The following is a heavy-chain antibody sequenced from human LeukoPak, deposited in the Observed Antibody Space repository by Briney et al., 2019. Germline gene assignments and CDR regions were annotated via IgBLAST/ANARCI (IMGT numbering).Heavy chain of an antibody. V-gene: IGHV3-64*01. CDR2: ISSNGGST. D-gene: IGHD2-21*02. J-gene: IGHJ3*02. CDR1: GFTFSMYA. Sequence: GGSLRLSCAASGFTFSMYAMHWVRQAPGKGLEYVSGISSNGGSTYYANSVKGRFTISRDNSKSTLYLQMGSLRPEDMAVYYCARARCGGDCSHPDERGSAAFDIWGQGTMVTVSS. CDR3: ARARCGGDCSHPDERGSAAFDI.